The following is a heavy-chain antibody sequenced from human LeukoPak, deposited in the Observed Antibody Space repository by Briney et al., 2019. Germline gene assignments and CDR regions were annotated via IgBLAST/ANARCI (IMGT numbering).Heavy chain of an antibody. CDR1: GGSFSGYY. CDR3: ARDAWYIVATDYGMDV. J-gene: IGHJ6*02. D-gene: IGHD5-12*01. V-gene: IGHV4-34*01. Sequence: SETLSLTCAVYGGSFSGYYWSWIRQPPGKGLEWIGEINHSGSTNYNPSLKSRVTMSVDTSKNQFSLKLSSVTAADTAVYYCARDAWYIVATDYGMDVWGQGTTVTVSS. CDR2: INHSGST.